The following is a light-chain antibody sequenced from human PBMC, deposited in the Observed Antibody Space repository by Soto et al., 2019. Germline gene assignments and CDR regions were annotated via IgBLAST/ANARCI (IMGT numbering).Light chain of an antibody. CDR2: EVS. Sequence: QSALTQPDSVSGSPGQSITICCTGTSSDVGGYNYVSWYQQHPGKAPKLMIYEVSNRPSGVSNRFSVSKSGNTASLTISGLQAEDEAEYYCSSYTSSSTFYVFGTGTKVTVL. J-gene: IGLJ1*01. CDR3: SSYTSSSTFYV. CDR1: SSDVGGYNY. V-gene: IGLV2-14*01.